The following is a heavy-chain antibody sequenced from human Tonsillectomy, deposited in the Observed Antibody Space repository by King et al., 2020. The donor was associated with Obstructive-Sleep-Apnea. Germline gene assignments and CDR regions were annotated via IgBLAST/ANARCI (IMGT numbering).Heavy chain of an antibody. CDR2: IYYSGST. CDR1: GGSISSGGYY. J-gene: IGHJ3*02. Sequence: QLQESGPGLVKPSQTLSLTCTVSGGSISSGGYYWSWIRQHPGKGLEWIGYIYYSGSTYYNPALKSRVTISVDTSKNQVSLKLSSVTAPDTAVYYCATPTRGGAFDIWGQGTMVTVSS. CDR3: ATPTRGGAFDI. D-gene: IGHD3-16*01. V-gene: IGHV4-31*03.